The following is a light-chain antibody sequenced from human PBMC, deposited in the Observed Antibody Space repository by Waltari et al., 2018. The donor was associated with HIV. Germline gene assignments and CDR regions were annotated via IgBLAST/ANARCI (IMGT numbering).Light chain of an antibody. Sequence: QTVVTQEPSFSVSPGGTVTLTCGLSSGSVSTSYYPSWYQQTPGQAPRTLIHSTNTRSSGVPDRFSGSIVGNKADLTITGAQADDESDYYCVLYMGSGLWVFGGGTKLTVL. CDR2: STN. J-gene: IGLJ3*02. V-gene: IGLV8-61*01. CDR1: SGSVSTSYY. CDR3: VLYMGSGLWV.